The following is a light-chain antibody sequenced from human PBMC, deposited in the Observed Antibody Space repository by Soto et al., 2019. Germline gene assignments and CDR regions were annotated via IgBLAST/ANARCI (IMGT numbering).Light chain of an antibody. CDR1: QIISTF. Sequence: DIQMTQSPSSLSASVGDRVIITCRASQIISTFLNWYQHKPGKAPKLLIYDASTLQSGVPSRFSGSGSGTEFTLNISSLQPEDFATYYCQQSYSTLALTFGGGTKVEIK. CDR2: DAS. CDR3: QQSYSTLALT. J-gene: IGKJ4*01. V-gene: IGKV1-39*01.